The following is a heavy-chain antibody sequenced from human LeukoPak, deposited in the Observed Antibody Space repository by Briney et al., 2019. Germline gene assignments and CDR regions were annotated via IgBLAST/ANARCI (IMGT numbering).Heavy chain of an antibody. V-gene: IGHV4-39*07. CDR3: ARPISGYGDYFDY. J-gene: IGHJ4*02. CDR1: GGSISSSSYY. CDR2: IYYSGST. D-gene: IGHD3-22*01. Sequence: PSETLSLTCTVSGGSISSSSYYWGWIRQPPGKGLEWIGSIYYSGSTYYNPSLKSRVTISVDTSKNQFSLKLSSVTAAVTAVYYCARPISGYGDYFDYWGQGTLVTVSS.